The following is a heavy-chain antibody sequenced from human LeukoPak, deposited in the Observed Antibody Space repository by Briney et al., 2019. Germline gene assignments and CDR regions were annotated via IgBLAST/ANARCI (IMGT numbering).Heavy chain of an antibody. CDR2: INHSGST. Sequence: SETLSLTCAVYGGSFSGYYWSWIRQPPGKGLEWSGEINHSGSTNYNPSLKSRVTISVDTSKNQFSLKLSSVTAADTAVYYCARGRTPRFYGSGTSFSYWGQGTLVTVSS. J-gene: IGHJ4*02. CDR1: GGSFSGYY. CDR3: ARGRTPRFYGSGTSFSY. V-gene: IGHV4-34*01. D-gene: IGHD3-10*01.